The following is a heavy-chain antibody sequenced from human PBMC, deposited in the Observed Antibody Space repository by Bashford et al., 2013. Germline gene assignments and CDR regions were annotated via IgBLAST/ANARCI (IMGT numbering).Heavy chain of an antibody. V-gene: IGHV2-5*02. D-gene: IGHD3-16*02. CDR3: AHNWRYRLNRVGYYYMDV. Sequence: SGPTLGETHTDPHADLHLRLGSHSALLEWVWAGSRQPPGKALEWLVFIYWDDDKRYSPSLKTRLTITKDTSKNQVVLRMTNMDPVDTATYFCAHNWRYRLNRVGYYYMDVWGKGTTVTVSS. J-gene: IGHJ6*03. CDR1: GSHSALLEWV. CDR2: IYWDDDK.